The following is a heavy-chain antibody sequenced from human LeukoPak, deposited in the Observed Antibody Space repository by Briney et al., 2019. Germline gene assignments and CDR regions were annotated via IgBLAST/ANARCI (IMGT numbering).Heavy chain of an antibody. J-gene: IGHJ4*02. D-gene: IGHD5-24*01. CDR2: ISAASRGI. CDR1: GFTVSSSY. V-gene: IGHV3-48*01. Sequence: GGSLRLSCAASGFTVSSSYMSWVRQAPGKGLEWISHISAASRGIYYADSVKGRFTISRDNAENSVFLQVTSLRPEDTAVYYCARGEYHQDGIGYNRFDNWGQGALVTVSS. CDR3: ARGEYHQDGIGYNRFDN.